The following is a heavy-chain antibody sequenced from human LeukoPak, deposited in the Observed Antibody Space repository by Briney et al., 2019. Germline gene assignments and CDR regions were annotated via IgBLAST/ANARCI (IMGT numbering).Heavy chain of an antibody. D-gene: IGHD6-19*01. CDR2: IKEAGSDK. CDR1: GFTFTSYW. J-gene: IGHJ4*02. CDR3: ARDHGSSGWYGHYFDY. V-gene: IGHV3-7*01. Sequence: GGSLRLSCAASGFTFTSYWMSWVRQAPGKGLEWVANIKEAGSDKYYVDCVKGRFSISRDNANNSLYLQMNSLRAEDTAVYYCARDHGSSGWYGHYFDYWGQGILVTVSP.